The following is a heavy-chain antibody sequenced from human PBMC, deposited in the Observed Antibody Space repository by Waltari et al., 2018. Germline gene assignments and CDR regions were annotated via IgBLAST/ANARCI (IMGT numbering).Heavy chain of an antibody. V-gene: IGHV1-8*01. J-gene: IGHJ6*03. CDR3: ARGVGGASYYYYYYMDV. Sequence: QVQLVQSGAEVKKPGASVKVSCKASGYTFTSYDIHWARQATGQGLEWMGWMNPNSGNTGYAQKFQGRVTMTRNTSISTAYMELSSLRSEDTAVYYCARGVGGASYYYYYYMDVWGKGTTVTVSS. CDR1: GYTFTSYD. D-gene: IGHD3-16*01. CDR2: MNPNSGNT.